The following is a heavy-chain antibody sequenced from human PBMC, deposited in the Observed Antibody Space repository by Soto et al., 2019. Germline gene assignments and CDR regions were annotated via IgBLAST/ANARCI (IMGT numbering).Heavy chain of an antibody. J-gene: IGHJ3*02. CDR3: ARSEGDLDAFDI. CDR1: GATFTYRY. CDR2: ITPFNGNT. Sequence: GASVKVSCKTSGATFTYRYLHCVRQAPGQALEWMGWITPFNGNTNYAQKFQDRVTITRDRSMSTAYMELSSLRSEDTAMYYCARSEGDLDAFDIWGQGTMVTVSS. V-gene: IGHV1-45*02. D-gene: IGHD2-21*02.